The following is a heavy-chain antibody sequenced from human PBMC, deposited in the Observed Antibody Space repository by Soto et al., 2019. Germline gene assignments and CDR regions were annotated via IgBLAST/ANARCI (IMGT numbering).Heavy chain of an antibody. D-gene: IGHD3-3*01. J-gene: IGHJ4*02. Sequence: SVKVSCKASGGTFSSYAISWVRQAPGQGLEWMGGIIPIFGTANYAQKFQGRVTITADESTSTAYMELSSLRSEDTAVYYCATGRDFWSGYSSPHFDHWCKGTLVTLSS. CDR2: IIPIFGTA. CDR1: GGTFSSYA. CDR3: ATGRDFWSGYSSPHFDH. V-gene: IGHV1-69*13.